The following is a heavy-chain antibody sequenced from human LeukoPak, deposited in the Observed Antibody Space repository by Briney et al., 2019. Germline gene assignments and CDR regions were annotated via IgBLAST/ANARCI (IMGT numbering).Heavy chain of an antibody. V-gene: IGHV3-23*01. CDR3: AKEVVVVPGLFDY. Sequence: GGSLRLSCAASGFTFSSYSMNWVRQAPGKGLEWVSAISGSGGSTYYADSVKGRFTISRDNSKNTLYLQMNSLRAEDTAVYYCAKEVVVVPGLFDYWGQGTLVTVSS. D-gene: IGHD2-2*01. J-gene: IGHJ4*02. CDR1: GFTFSSYS. CDR2: ISGSGGST.